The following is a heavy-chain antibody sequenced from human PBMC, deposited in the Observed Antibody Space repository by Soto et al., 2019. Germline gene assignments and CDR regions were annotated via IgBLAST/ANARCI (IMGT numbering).Heavy chain of an antibody. CDR1: GFTFSDYY. CDR2: ISSSGSTI. J-gene: IGHJ4*02. Sequence: PGGSLRLSGAASGFTFSDYYMSWIRQAPGKGLEWVSYISSSGSTIYYADSVKGRFTISRDNAKNSLYLQMNSLRAEDTAVYYCASSRDGYNLYFDYWGQGTLVTVSS. V-gene: IGHV3-11*01. D-gene: IGHD5-12*01. CDR3: ASSRDGYNLYFDY.